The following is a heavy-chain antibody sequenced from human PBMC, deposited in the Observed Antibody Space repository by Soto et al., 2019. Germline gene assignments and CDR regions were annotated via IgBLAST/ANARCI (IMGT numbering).Heavy chain of an antibody. CDR3: AKDSKGGALDEYFPH. CDR2: ISGSGGRT. Sequence: GGSLRLSCAASGFSFTNYAMSWVRQAPGKGLEWVSFISGSGGRTEYADSVKGRFTVSRDNSKNTLYLQMNSLRAEDTAVYYCAKDSKGGALDEYFPHWGQGTLVTVSS. V-gene: IGHV3-23*01. CDR1: GFSFTNYA. D-gene: IGHD2-15*01. J-gene: IGHJ1*01.